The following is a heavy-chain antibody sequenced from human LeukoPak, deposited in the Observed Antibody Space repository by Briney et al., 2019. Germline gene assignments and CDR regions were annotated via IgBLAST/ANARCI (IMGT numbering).Heavy chain of an antibody. D-gene: IGHD6-13*01. CDR1: GGSISSYY. V-gene: IGHV4-59*12. J-gene: IGHJ4*02. Sequence: SETLSLTCTVSGGSISSYYWSWIRQPPGKGLEWIGYIYYSGSTNYNPSLKSRVTISVDTSKNQFSLKLSSVTAADTAVYYCARVSSSWSSTPIDYWGQGTLVTVPS. CDR3: ARVSSSWSSTPIDY. CDR2: IYYSGST.